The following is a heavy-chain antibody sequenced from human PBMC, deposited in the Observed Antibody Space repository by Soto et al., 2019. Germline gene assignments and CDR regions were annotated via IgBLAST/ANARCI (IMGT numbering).Heavy chain of an antibody. Sequence: GGSLRLSCAASGFTFSNAWMSWVRQAPGKGLEWVGRIKSKTDGGTTDYAAPVKGRFTISRDDSKNTLYLQMNSLKTEDTAVYYCTTGGLWFGTPMGGNWFDPWGQGTLVTVSS. CDR3: TTGGLWFGTPMGGNWFDP. CDR2: IKSKTDGGTT. V-gene: IGHV3-15*01. CDR1: GFTFSNAW. J-gene: IGHJ5*02. D-gene: IGHD3-10*01.